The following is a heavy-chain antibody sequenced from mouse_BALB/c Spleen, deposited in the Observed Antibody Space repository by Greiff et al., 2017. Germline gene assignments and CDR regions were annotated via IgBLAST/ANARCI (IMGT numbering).Heavy chain of an antibody. CDR2: ISTYYGNT. V-gene: IGHV1-67*01. J-gene: IGHJ4*01. D-gene: IGHD1-1*01. CDR1: GYTFTDYA. CDR3: GGRIYGSGYCAMDD. Sequence: QVQLQQSGPELVRPGVSVKISCTGSGYTFTDYAMHWVKQSHAKSLEWIGVISTYYGNTNYNQKFKGKATMTVDKSSSTAYMELVRLTSEESAIYYCGGRIYGSGYCAMDDWGQGTTVTVSS.